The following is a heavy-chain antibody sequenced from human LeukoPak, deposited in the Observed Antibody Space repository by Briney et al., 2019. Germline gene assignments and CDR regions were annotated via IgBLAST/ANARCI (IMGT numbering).Heavy chain of an antibody. CDR3: AKDGDSTGYYSSYYNHMDV. CDR1: GFSFSTYG. V-gene: IGHV3-30*02. Sequence: GGSLRLSCAASGFSFSTYGFHWVRQAPGKGLEWVTFIRFDGGKKNYADSVKGRFAISRDNSKNTVYLQMNSLRAEDTAIYYCAKDGDSTGYYSSYYNHMDVWGKGTSVTVSS. D-gene: IGHD3-22*01. CDR2: IRFDGGKK. J-gene: IGHJ6*03.